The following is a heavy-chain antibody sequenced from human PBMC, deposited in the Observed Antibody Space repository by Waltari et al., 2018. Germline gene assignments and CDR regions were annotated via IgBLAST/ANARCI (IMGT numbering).Heavy chain of an antibody. V-gene: IGHV1-69*08. Sequence: QVQLVQSGAEVKKPGSSVKVSCKASGGTFSSYTISWVRQAPGQGLEWMGRIIPILGIANYAQKFQGRVTITADKSTSTAYMELSSLRSEDTAVYYCARELSDSSGPNWFDPWGQGTLVTVSS. CDR1: GGTFSSYT. CDR3: ARELSDSSGPNWFDP. D-gene: IGHD6-19*01. CDR2: IIPILGIA. J-gene: IGHJ5*02.